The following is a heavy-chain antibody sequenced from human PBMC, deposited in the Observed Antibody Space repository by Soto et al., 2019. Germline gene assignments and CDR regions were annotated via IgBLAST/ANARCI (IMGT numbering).Heavy chain of an antibody. D-gene: IGHD2-21*02. CDR1: GGTFSNYP. V-gene: IGHV1-69*01. Sequence: VQLVQSGAEVKKPGSSVNVSCKASGGTFSNYPFIWVRQAPGQGLDWMGGIILIFGTTDYGQRFQGRVTITADESTNTAYMELSSLRSDDTAVYYCARGLYCGGGCYSHFDYWGQGTLVTVSS. J-gene: IGHJ4*02. CDR3: ARGLYCGGGCYSHFDY. CDR2: IILIFGTT.